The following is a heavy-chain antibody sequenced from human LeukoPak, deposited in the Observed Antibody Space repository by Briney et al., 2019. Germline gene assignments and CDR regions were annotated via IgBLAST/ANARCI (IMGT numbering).Heavy chain of an antibody. Sequence: GGSLRLSCAASGFTVSSNHMSWVRQAPGKGLEWVSVIYSGGSTYYADSVKGRFTISRDNSKNTLYPQMNSLRAEDTAVYYCARDVGVPGYYFGMDVWGQGTTVTV. J-gene: IGHJ6*02. V-gene: IGHV3-66*01. CDR3: ARDVGVPGYYFGMDV. D-gene: IGHD2-2*01. CDR1: GFTVSSNH. CDR2: IYSGGST.